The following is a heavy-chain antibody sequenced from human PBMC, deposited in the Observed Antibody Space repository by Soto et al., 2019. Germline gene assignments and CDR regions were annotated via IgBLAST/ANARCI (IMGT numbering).Heavy chain of an antibody. Sequence: QLQLQASGPGLVKPSETLSLTCNVSGASVSHGYWCWIRQPPGKGLEWIGFMYFGGSFNYNPSLTGRSTIAVETSKNQFSMKLTSVTASDTAVYYCARSYYDSTGCAVDSWGQGTLVTVSS. CDR3: ARSYYDSTGCAVDS. CDR1: GASVSHGY. CDR2: MYFGGSF. D-gene: IGHD3-22*01. V-gene: IGHV4-59*02. J-gene: IGHJ5*01.